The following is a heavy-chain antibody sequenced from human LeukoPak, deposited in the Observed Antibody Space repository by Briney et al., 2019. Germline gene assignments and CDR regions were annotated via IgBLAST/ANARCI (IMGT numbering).Heavy chain of an antibody. J-gene: IGHJ4*02. CDR3: AKDRDYYVDY. CDR1: GFTFDDYA. V-gene: IGHV3-23*01. D-gene: IGHD3-10*01. Sequence: PGGSLRLSCAASGFTFDDYAMHWVRQAPGKGLEWVSAISGSGGSTYYADSVKGRFTISRDNSKNTLYLQMNSLRAEDTAVYYCAKDRDYYVDYWGQGTLVTVSS. CDR2: ISGSGGST.